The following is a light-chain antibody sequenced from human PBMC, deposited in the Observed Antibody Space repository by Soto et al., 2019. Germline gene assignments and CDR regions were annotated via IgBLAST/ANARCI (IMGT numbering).Light chain of an antibody. CDR1: QSMSSW. CDR2: KAS. V-gene: IGKV1-5*03. Sequence: SQITKSPYTLVGCVGVKVIISRLARQSMSSWLAWFQQKPGKAPKLLMYKASSLERGVPSRFSGSVTGTEFALIIGGLQPDEFAAYYCHHFNGYPITIGQGTRLEIK. J-gene: IGKJ5*01. CDR3: HHFNGYPIT.